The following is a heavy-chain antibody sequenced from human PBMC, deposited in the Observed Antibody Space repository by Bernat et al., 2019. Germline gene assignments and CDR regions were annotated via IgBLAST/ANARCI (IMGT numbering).Heavy chain of an antibody. V-gene: IGHV3-33*01. CDR1: GFTFSSYG. CDR3: EREPSDYDFWSGYIYYGMDV. J-gene: IGHJ6*02. Sequence: QVQLVESGGGVVQPGRSLRLSCSASGFTFSSYGMHWVRQAPGKGLEWVAVIWYDGSNRYYADSAKGRLTISGDNSKNTLYLQMNSLRAEDTAVYYCEREPSDYDFWSGYIYYGMDVWGQGTTVTVSS. D-gene: IGHD3-3*01. CDR2: IWYDGSNR.